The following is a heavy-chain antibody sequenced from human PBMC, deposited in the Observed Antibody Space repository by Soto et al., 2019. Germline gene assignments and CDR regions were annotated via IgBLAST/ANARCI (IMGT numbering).Heavy chain of an antibody. Sequence: SGPTLVNPTQTLTLTCSFSGFSLSTSGVGVGWIRQSPGKALEWLALIYWSGDEHYRPSLKSRLSIIKDTSKNHVVLIMTDMDPVDTATYYCARGLATLPVFAFDIWGQGTMVTVAS. CDR3: ARGLATLPVFAFDI. CDR1: GFSLSTSGVG. CDR2: IYWSGDE. J-gene: IGHJ3*02. D-gene: IGHD6-6*01. V-gene: IGHV2-5*01.